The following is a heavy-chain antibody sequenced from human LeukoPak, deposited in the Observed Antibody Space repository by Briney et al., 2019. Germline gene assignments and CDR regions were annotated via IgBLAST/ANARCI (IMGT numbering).Heavy chain of an antibody. J-gene: IGHJ4*02. CDR3: AREVGGDFDALDY. D-gene: IGHD4-17*01. V-gene: IGHV4-34*01. Sequence: SETLSLTCAVYGGSFSGYYWSWIRQPPGMGLEWIGEINHSGSTNYNPSLKSRVTISVDNSKNQLSLTLTSVTAADTAVYYCAREVGGDFDALDYWGQGTLVTVSS. CDR2: INHSGST. CDR1: GGSFSGYY.